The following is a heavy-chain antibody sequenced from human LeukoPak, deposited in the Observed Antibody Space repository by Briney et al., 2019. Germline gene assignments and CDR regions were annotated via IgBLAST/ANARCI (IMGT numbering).Heavy chain of an antibody. Sequence: PSETLSLTCTVSGGSISSYYWSWIRQTPGKGLEWIGDSYYSGSTNYNPSPKSRVTISVATSKNQFSLKLSSVTAADTAVYYCARHTDIAALSSLNYWGQGTLVTVSS. CDR3: ARHTDIAALSSLNY. J-gene: IGHJ4*02. V-gene: IGHV4-59*08. CDR2: SYYSGST. CDR1: GGSISSYY. D-gene: IGHD6-13*01.